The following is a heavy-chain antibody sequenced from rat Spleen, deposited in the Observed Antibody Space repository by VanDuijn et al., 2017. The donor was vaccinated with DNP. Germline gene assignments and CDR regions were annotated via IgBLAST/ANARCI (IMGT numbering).Heavy chain of an antibody. CDR2: ISNSGST. Sequence: EVQLQASGPGFVKPSQSLSLTCSVSVYSITNNYWGWIRKFPGNKIEWIGQISNSGSTTYNPSRKSRISITRDTSKNQFFLQLNSVTTDDTATYYCARLEFGGYTYYFDYWGQGVMVTVSS. V-gene: IGHV3-1*01. CDR3: ARLEFGGYTYYFDY. D-gene: IGHD1-11*01. J-gene: IGHJ2*01. CDR1: VYSITNNY.